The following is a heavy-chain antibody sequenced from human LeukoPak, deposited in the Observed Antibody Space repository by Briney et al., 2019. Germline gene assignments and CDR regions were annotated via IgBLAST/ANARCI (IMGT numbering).Heavy chain of an antibody. J-gene: IGHJ6*02. CDR3: ARGYYDFWSGYYQTPYGMDV. Sequence: SVKVSCEASGGTFSSYTISRVRQAPGQGLEWMGRIIPILGIANYAQKFQGRVTITADKSTSTAYMELSSLRSEDTAVYYCARGYYDFWSGYYQTPYGMDVWGQGTTVTVSS. D-gene: IGHD3-3*01. CDR1: GGTFSSYT. V-gene: IGHV1-69*02. CDR2: IIPILGIA.